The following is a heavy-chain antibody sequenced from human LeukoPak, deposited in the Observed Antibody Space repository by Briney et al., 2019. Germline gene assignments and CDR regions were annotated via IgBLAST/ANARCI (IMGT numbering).Heavy chain of an antibody. J-gene: IGHJ3*02. CDR2: IYYSGST. D-gene: IGHD4-23*01. CDR1: GGSISYYY. CDR3: ARITYGDNHFDI. Sequence: QTSETLSLTCTVSGGSISYYYWSWIRQPPGKGLEWIGYIYYSGSTNYNPSLKSRVTISVDTSKNQFSLKLNSVTAADTAVYYCARITYGDNHFDIWGQGTMVTVSS. V-gene: IGHV4-59*01.